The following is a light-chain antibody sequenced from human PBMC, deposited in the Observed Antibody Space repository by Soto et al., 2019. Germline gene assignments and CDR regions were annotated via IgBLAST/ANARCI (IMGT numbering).Light chain of an antibody. CDR3: HQYNNWPQT. J-gene: IGKJ1*01. CDR1: QSVSSN. CDR2: GAS. V-gene: IGKV3-15*01. Sequence: EIVMTQTPATLSVSPGERVTLSCRASQSVSSNLAWYQQKPGQAPRLLIYGASTRATGIPARFSGSGSGTEFTLTISSLQSEDFGVYYCHQYNNWPQTFGQGTKVELK.